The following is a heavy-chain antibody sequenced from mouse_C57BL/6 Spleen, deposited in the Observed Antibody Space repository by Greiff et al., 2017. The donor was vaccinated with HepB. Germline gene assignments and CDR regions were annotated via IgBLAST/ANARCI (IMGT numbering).Heavy chain of an antibody. CDR3: ARPRHYYGSSSYFDY. V-gene: IGHV1-9*01. D-gene: IGHD1-1*01. J-gene: IGHJ2*01. Sequence: QVQLKQSGAELMKPGATVKLSCKATGYTFTGYWIGWVKQRPGHGLEWIGETLPGSGSTNYNEKFKGKATLTADTSANTAYMQLSNLTTEDSAIYYCARPRHYYGSSSYFDYWGQGTTLTVSS. CDR1: GYTFTGYW. CDR2: TLPGSGST.